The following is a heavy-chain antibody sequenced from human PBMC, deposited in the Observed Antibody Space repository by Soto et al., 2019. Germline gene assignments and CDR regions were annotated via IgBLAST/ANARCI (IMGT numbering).Heavy chain of an antibody. Sequence: GASVKVSCKASGCTFSSYSISWVRQAPGQGLEWMGGIIPIFGTANYAQKFQGRVTITADESTSTAYMELSSLRSEDTAVYYCARDFRQMVRGYYYYGMYVWGQGTTVTVSS. CDR1: GCTFSSYS. CDR2: IIPIFGTA. D-gene: IGHD3-10*01. J-gene: IGHJ6*02. V-gene: IGHV1-69*13. CDR3: ARDFRQMVRGYYYYGMYV.